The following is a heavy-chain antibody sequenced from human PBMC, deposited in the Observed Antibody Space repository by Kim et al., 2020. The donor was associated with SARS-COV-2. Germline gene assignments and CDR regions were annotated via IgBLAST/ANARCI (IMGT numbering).Heavy chain of an antibody. CDR3: ARRRRLPMTVVVIVDEGSWFDP. V-gene: IGHV4-39*01. Sequence: SETLSLTCTVSGGSISSSSYYWGWIRQPPGKGLEWIGSIYYSGSTYYNPSLKSRVTISVDTSKNQFSLKLSSVTAADTAVYYCARRRRLPMTVVVIVDEGSWFDPWGQGTLVTVSS. J-gene: IGHJ5*02. CDR1: GGSISSSSYY. CDR2: IYYSGST. D-gene: IGHD3-22*01.